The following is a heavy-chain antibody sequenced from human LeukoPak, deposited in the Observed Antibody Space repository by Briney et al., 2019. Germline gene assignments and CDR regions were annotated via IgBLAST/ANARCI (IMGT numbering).Heavy chain of an antibody. CDR3: ARAPDAVAGSSLYFDY. CDR1: GGSISSGDYY. Sequence: PSETLSLTCTVSGGSISSGDYYWSWIRQHPGKGLEWIGYIYYSGSTYYNPSLKSRVTISVDTSKNQFSLKLSSVTAADTAVYYCARAPDAVAGSSLYFDYWGQGTLVTVSS. V-gene: IGHV4-31*03. CDR2: IYYSGST. D-gene: IGHD6-19*01. J-gene: IGHJ4*02.